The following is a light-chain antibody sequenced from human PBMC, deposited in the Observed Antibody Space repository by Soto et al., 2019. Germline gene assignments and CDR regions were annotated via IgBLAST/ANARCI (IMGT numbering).Light chain of an antibody. CDR3: QASYTTPLT. CDR1: QSIGDY. J-gene: IGKJ5*01. Sequence: DIQMTQSPSSLSESIGDRVTLTCRSSQSIGDYLNWYQQKPGKAPSLLIHSASTLQNGVPSRFSGSGSGTEFTFTISGLQPDDVATYYCQASYTTPLTFGQGTRLE. V-gene: IGKV1-39*01. CDR2: SAS.